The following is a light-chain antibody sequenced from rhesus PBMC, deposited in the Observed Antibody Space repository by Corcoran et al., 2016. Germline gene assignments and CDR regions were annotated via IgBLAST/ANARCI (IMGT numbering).Light chain of an antibody. CDR3: QQNNSYPPT. CDR1: QGISSY. Sequence: DIQMTQSPSSLSASVGDRVTITCRASQGISSYLAWYQQKPGKAPKLLIYAASNVQSGVPSRFSGSGSGTFFTLTISSLQTEDFTTYYCQQNNSYPPTFGQGTKVEIK. CDR2: AAS. V-gene: IGKV1-25*02. J-gene: IGKJ1*01.